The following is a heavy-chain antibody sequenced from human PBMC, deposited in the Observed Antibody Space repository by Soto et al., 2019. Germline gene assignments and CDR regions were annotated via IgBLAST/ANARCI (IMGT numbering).Heavy chain of an antibody. CDR2: ISYDGSNK. D-gene: IGHD6-19*01. CDR1: GFTFSSYA. Sequence: QVQLVESGGGVVQPGRSLRLSCAASGFTFSSYAMHWVRQAPGKGLEWVAVISYDGSNKYYADSVKGRFTISRDNSKNTLYLQMNSLRAEDTAVYYCAREGYQQWARYGMDVWGQGTTVTVSS. V-gene: IGHV3-30-3*01. CDR3: AREGYQQWARYGMDV. J-gene: IGHJ6*02.